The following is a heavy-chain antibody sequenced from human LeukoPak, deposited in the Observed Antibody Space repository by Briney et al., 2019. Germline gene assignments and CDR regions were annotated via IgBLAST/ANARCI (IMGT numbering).Heavy chain of an antibody. CDR3: AKETSSTWPYYYYYYGMDV. CDR1: GFTFSYYG. V-gene: IGHV3-30*18. CDR2: ISYDGSSK. D-gene: IGHD6-13*01. J-gene: IGHJ6*02. Sequence: PGGSLRLSCAASGFTFSYYGMHWVRQAPGKGLEWVAIISYDGSSKYCADSVKGRFTISRDNSKNTLYPQMNSLRAEDTAVYYCAKETSSTWPYYYYYYGMDVWGQGTTVTVSS.